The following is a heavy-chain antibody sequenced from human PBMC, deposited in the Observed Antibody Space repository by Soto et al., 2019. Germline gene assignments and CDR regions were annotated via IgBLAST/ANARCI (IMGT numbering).Heavy chain of an antibody. D-gene: IGHD3-10*01. CDR2: IYHSGST. Sequence: QVQLQESGPGLVKPSGTLSLTCAVSGGSISSSNWWSWVRQPPGKGLEWIGKIYHSGSTNYNPSLTPRVTTAVEKSKGPVALELGPVTAAATAVYYRASVYMVRGTIMRYLGTWGPGALVTVSS. CDR1: GGSISSSNW. J-gene: IGHJ5*02. V-gene: IGHV4-4*02. CDR3: ASVYMVRGTIMRYLGT.